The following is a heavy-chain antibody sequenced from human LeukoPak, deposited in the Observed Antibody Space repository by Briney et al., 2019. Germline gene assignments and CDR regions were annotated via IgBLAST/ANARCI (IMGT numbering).Heavy chain of an antibody. CDR2: IIPIFGTA. CDR3: ARFGEVAAGLHPYYYYGMDV. Sequence: SVKVSCKASGDTFSSYAISWVRQAPGQGLEWMGGIIPIFGTANYAQKFQGRVTITADESTSTAYMELSSLRSEDTAVYYCARFGEVAAGLHPYYYYGMDVWGQGTTVTVSS. CDR1: GDTFSSYA. V-gene: IGHV1-69*13. D-gene: IGHD6-13*01. J-gene: IGHJ6*02.